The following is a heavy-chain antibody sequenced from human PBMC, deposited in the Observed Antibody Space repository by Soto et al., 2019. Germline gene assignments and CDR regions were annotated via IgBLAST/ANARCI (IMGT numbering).Heavy chain of an antibody. CDR3: ARGPVYYYDSSGYDY. J-gene: IGHJ4*02. Sequence: GGSLRLSCAASGFTFSSYSMNWVRQAPGKGLEWVSSISSSSSYIYYADSVKGRFTISRDNAKNSLYLQMNSLRAEDTAVYYCARGPVYYYDSSGYDYWGQGTLVTVSS. V-gene: IGHV3-21*01. CDR1: GFTFSSYS. D-gene: IGHD3-22*01. CDR2: ISSSSSYI.